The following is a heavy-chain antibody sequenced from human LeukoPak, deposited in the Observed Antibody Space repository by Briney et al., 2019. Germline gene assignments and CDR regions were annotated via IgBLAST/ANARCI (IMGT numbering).Heavy chain of an antibody. D-gene: IGHD2-15*01. CDR3: ARGTYRIFDY. CDR1: GFTFSSYA. Sequence: GGSLRLSCAASGFTFSSYAMSWVRQAPGKGLEWVSAISGSGGSTYYADSVKGRFTISRDNAKNSLYLQMNSLRAEDTAVYYCARGTYRIFDYWGQGTLVTVSS. J-gene: IGHJ4*02. V-gene: IGHV3-23*01. CDR2: ISGSGGST.